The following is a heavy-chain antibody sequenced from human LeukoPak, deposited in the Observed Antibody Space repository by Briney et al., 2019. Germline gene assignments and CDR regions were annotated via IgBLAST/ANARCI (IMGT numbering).Heavy chain of an antibody. CDR2: IYYSGST. Sequence: SETLSLTCTVSVGSISSSSYYWGWIRQPPGKWLEWNGSIYYSGSTYYNPSLKSRVTISVATSKNQFSLKLSSVTAADTAVYYCARHGYYYSYWGQGTLVTVSS. V-gene: IGHV4-39*01. CDR1: VGSISSSSYY. CDR3: ARHGYYYSY. D-gene: IGHD3-10*01. J-gene: IGHJ4*02.